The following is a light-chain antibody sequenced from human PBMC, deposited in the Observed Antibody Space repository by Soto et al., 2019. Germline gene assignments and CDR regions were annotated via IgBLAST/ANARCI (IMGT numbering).Light chain of an antibody. Sequence: EIVLTQSPGTLSLSPGERATLSYRASQSISSSYLAWYQQKPGQPPRLLLYRTFSRATGIPDRFSGSGSGTDFTLTISRLEPEDFAVYFCQQFSSSPLTFGGGTKVEI. CDR2: RTF. V-gene: IGKV3-20*01. CDR3: QQFSSSPLT. CDR1: QSISSSY. J-gene: IGKJ4*01.